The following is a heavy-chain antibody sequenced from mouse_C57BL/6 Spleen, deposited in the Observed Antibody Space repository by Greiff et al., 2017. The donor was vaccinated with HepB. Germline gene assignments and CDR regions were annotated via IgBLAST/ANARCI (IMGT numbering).Heavy chain of an antibody. CDR1: GYTFTSYG. D-gene: IGHD2-1*01. V-gene: IGHV1-81*01. CDR3: ARSDYGNLDV. J-gene: IGHJ1*03. Sequence: VQLQQSGAELARPGASVKLSCKASGYTFTSYGISWVKQSTGQGLEWIGEISPRSGNTYYNEKFKGKATLTADKSSSTAYMELRSLTSEDSAVYFCARSDYGNLDVWGTGTTVTVSS. CDR2: ISPRSGNT.